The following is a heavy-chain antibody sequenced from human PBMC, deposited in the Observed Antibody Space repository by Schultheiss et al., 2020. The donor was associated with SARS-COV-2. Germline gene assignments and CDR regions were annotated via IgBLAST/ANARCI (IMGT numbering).Heavy chain of an antibody. CDR1: GGSFSGYY. CDR3: ARGGWYYYYGMDV. CDR2: INHSGST. D-gene: IGHD6-19*01. J-gene: IGHJ6*02. V-gene: IGHV4-34*01. Sequence: SETLSLTCAVYGGSFSGYYWSWIRQPPGKGLEWIGEINHSGSTNYNPSLKSRVTISVDTSKNQFYLKLSSVTAADTAVYYCARGGWYYYYGMDVWGQGTTVTVSS.